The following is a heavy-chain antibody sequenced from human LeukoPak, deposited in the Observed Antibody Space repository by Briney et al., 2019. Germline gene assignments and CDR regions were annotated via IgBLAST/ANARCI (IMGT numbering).Heavy chain of an antibody. CDR3: ARGKGEIFGLGYCSSTSCSRGYWFDP. CDR1: GYTFTGYY. V-gene: IGHV1-2*04. Sequence: ASVKVSCKASGYTFTGYYMHWVRQAPGQGLEWMGWINPNSGGTNYAQKFQGWVTMTRDTSISTAYMELSRLRSDDTAVYYCARGKGEIFGLGYCSSTSCSRGYWFDPWGQGTLVTVSS. J-gene: IGHJ5*02. CDR2: INPNSGGT. D-gene: IGHD2-2*03.